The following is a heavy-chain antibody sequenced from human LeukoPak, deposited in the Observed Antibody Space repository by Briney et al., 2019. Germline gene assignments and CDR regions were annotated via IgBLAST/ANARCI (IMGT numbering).Heavy chain of an antibody. V-gene: IGHV4-38-2*02. CDR3: ARELEQNAFDI. CDR2: LYHSGST. CDR1: GYSISSGYF. J-gene: IGHJ3*02. D-gene: IGHD1/OR15-1a*01. Sequence: SETLSLTCTVSGYSISSGYFRGWIPQPPGKGLEWVGSLYHSGSTYYNPSLESRVSISVDTSKNHFSLRLSSVTAADTAVYYCARELEQNAFDIWGQGTMVTVSS.